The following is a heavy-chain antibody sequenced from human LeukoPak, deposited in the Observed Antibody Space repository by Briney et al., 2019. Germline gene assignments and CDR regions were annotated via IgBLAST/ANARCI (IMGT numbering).Heavy chain of an antibody. Sequence: PGGSLRLSCTASGFTFSSYEMNWVRQAPGKELEWISYIHRGASAIYYADSVKGRFAISRDDAKNSLYLQMDSLRVEDTAIYYCARGHSDALFYWGQGTRVTVSS. J-gene: IGHJ4*02. V-gene: IGHV3-48*03. CDR1: GFTFSSYE. CDR3: ARGHSDALFY. CDR2: IHRGASAI. D-gene: IGHD2-21*02.